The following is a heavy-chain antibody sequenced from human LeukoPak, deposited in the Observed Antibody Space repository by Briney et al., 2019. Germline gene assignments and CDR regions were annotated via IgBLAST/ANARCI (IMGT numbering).Heavy chain of an antibody. D-gene: IGHD2-2*01. CDR3: ARDGEYCSSTSCYAGTFDY. Sequence: GASVKVSCKASGGTFSSYAISWVRQAPGRGLEWMGGIIPIFGTANYAQKFQGRVTITTDESTSTAYMELSSLRSEDTAVYYCARDGEYCSSTSCYAGTFDYWGQGTLVTVSS. V-gene: IGHV1-69*05. CDR2: IIPIFGTA. J-gene: IGHJ4*02. CDR1: GGTFSSYA.